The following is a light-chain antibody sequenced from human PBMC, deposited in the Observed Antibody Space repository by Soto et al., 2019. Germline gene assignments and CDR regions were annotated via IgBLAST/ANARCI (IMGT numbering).Light chain of an antibody. J-gene: IGKJ1*01. Sequence: EIVTTQSPLSHSVTPRDPSTTSCRSSQSLLDSNGHSYGGWFLRKPGQTPQLLIYVCSNRGSGVPDRFSGSGSGTDFTLEISSVEAEDVGVYYCMQALQTWTFGQGTKV. CDR2: VCS. V-gene: IGKV2-28*01. CDR1: QSLLDSNGHSY. CDR3: MQALQTWT.